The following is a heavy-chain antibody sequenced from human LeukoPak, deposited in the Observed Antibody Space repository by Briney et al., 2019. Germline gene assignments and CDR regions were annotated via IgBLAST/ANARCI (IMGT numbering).Heavy chain of an antibody. D-gene: IGHD1-26*01. CDR3: AKDLVGAFDY. CDR2: ISYDGSNK. Sequence: GGSLRLSCAASGFTFSSYGMHWVRQAPGKGLEWVAVISYDGSNKYYADSVKGRFTISRGNSKNTLYLQMNSLRAEDTAVYYCAKDLVGAFDYWGQGTLVTVSS. J-gene: IGHJ4*02. CDR1: GFTFSSYG. V-gene: IGHV3-30*18.